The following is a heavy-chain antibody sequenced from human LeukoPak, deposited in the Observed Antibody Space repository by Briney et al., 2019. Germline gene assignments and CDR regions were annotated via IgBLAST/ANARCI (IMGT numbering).Heavy chain of an antibody. J-gene: IGHJ4*02. Sequence: GGSLRLSCAASGFTFSSYAMHWVRQAPGKGLEWVSSISSSSSYIYYADSVKGRFTISRDNAKNSLYLQMNSLRAEDTAVYYCARDLGRGYCSSTSCYGSPSYFDYWGQGTLVTVSS. CDR3: ARDLGRGYCSSTSCYGSPSYFDY. CDR2: ISSSSSYI. V-gene: IGHV3-21*01. D-gene: IGHD2-2*01. CDR1: GFTFSSYA.